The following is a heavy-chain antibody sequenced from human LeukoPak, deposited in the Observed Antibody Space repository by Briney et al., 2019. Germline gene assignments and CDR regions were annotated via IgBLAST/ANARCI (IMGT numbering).Heavy chain of an antibody. CDR3: ARPRGDLWSGYDY. CDR1: GGSISRSSYY. J-gene: IGHJ4*02. D-gene: IGHD3-3*01. CDR2: TYYSGST. Sequence: PSETLSLTCSVSGGSISRSSYYWTWIRQSPGMGLEWSGNTYYSGSTLYNPSLKSRVTISVDTSKNQFSLRLTSVTAADTAVYYCARPRGDLWSGYDYWGQGGLVTVSP. V-gene: IGHV4-39*01.